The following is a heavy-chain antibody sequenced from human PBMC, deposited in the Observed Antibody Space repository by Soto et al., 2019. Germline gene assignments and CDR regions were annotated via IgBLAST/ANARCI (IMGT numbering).Heavy chain of an antibody. CDR3: ARDPSWECSGGSCYGMDV. CDR2: IYHSGTT. J-gene: IGHJ6*02. CDR1: GGSISTDGYY. D-gene: IGHD2-15*01. Sequence: SETLSLTCSVSGGSISTDGYYWSWIRQLPGKGLEWIGYIYHSGTTYHNPSLKSRLSMSVDTSKNQFSLNLNSVTAADTAVYYCARDPSWECSGGSCYGMDVWGQGTTVTVSS. V-gene: IGHV4-31*03.